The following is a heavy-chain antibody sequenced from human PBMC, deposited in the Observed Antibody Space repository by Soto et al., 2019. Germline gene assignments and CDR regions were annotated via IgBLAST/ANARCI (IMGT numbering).Heavy chain of an antibody. D-gene: IGHD6-13*01. CDR1: GYSFTSYW. CDR3: ARHKRCGSSWTRGYNWFDP. CDR2: IYPGDSDT. V-gene: IGHV5-51*01. Sequence: PGESLKISCKGSGYSFTSYWIGWVRQMPGKGLEWMGIIYPGDSDTRYSPSFQGQVTISADKSISTAYLQWSSLKASDTAMYYCARHKRCGSSWTRGYNWFDPWGQGTPVTVSS. J-gene: IGHJ5*02.